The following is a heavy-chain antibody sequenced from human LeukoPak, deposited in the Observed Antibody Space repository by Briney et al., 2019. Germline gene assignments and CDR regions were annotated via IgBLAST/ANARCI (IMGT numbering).Heavy chain of an antibody. V-gene: IGHV4-59*11. D-gene: IGHD3-9*01. J-gene: IGHJ6*02. CDR1: GGSISSHY. Sequence: SETLSLTCTVSGGSISSHYWSWIRQPPGKGLEWIGYIYYSGSTNYNPSLKSRVTISVDTSKNQFSLKLSSVTAADTAVYYCARDYDNLTGLLAYYGMDVWGQGTTVTVSS. CDR2: IYYSGST. CDR3: ARDYDNLTGLLAYYGMDV.